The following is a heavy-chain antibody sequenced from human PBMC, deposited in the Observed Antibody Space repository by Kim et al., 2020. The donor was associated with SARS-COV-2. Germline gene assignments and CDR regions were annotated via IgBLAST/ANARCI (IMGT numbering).Heavy chain of an antibody. CDR2: IWPADSDT. D-gene: IGHD3-16*01. J-gene: IGHJ4*02. Sequence: GESLKISCTGSGYRFTSHWIAWVRQMPGKALEWMGIIWPADSDTTYSPSFKGQVTISADKSTNTAYLHWSTLKASDTAMYYCARRVGDYVTYFDYWGQGTLVTVSS. V-gene: IGHV5-51*01. CDR1: GYRFTSHW. CDR3: ARRVGDYVTYFDY.